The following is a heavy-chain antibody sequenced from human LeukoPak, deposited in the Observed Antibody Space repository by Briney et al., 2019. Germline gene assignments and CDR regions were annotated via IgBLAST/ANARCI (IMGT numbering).Heavy chain of an antibody. CDR3: ARGGWRWIQLWPYPRLFDY. V-gene: IGHV4-4*07. CDR2: FYTSGST. Sequence: SETLSLTCTVSGVSISSYYWNWIRQPAGKGLEWIGHFYTSGSTNYNPSLKSRVTMSVDTSKNQFSLKLSSVTAADTAVYYCARGGWRWIQLWPYPRLFDYWGQGTLVTVSS. D-gene: IGHD5-18*01. J-gene: IGHJ4*02. CDR1: GVSISSYY.